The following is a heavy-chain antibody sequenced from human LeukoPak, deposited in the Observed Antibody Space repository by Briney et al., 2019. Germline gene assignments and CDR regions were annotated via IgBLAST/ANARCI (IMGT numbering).Heavy chain of an antibody. CDR2: IYYDGTNR. Sequence: GGSLRLSCTASGFSFSNFGMHWVRQAPGKGLEWVTLIYYDGTNRYYADSVKGRFTVSRDNSKNTLYLQMNSLRAEDTAVYYCAKLNDNYYYNGMDVWGQGTTVTVSS. CDR3: AKLNDNYYYNGMDV. D-gene: IGHD1-1*01. V-gene: IGHV3-33*06. J-gene: IGHJ6*02. CDR1: GFSFSNFG.